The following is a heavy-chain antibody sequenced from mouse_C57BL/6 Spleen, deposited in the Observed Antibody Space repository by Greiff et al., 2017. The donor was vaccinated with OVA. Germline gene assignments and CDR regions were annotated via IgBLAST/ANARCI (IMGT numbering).Heavy chain of an antibody. J-gene: IGHJ2*01. CDR3: ARIDGNSYYFDY. CDR1: GYAFSSSW. V-gene: IGHV1-82*01. Sequence: HVQLQQSGPELVKPGASVKISCKASGYAFSSSWMNWVKQRPGKGLEWIGRLYPGDGDTNYNGKFKGKATLTADKSSSTAYMQLSSLTSEDSAVYFCARIDGNSYYFDYWGQGTTLTVSS. CDR2: LYPGDGDT. D-gene: IGHD2-1*01.